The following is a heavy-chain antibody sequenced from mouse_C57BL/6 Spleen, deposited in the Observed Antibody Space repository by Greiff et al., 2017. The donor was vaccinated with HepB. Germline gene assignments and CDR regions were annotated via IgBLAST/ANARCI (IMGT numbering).Heavy chain of an antibody. CDR1: GYTFTSYW. Sequence: QVQLQQPGAELVKPGASVKVSRKASGYTFTSYWMHWVKQRPGQGLEWIGRIHPSDSDTNYNQKFKGKATLTVDKSSSTAYMQLSSLTSEDSAVYYCARGGSGYGGAWFAYWGQGTLVTVSA. J-gene: IGHJ3*01. V-gene: IGHV1-74*01. CDR3: ARGGSGYGGAWFAY. D-gene: IGHD3-2*02. CDR2: IHPSDSDT.